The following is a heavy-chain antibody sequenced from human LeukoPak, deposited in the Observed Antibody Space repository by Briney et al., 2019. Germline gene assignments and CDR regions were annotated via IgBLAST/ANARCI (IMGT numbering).Heavy chain of an antibody. CDR3: ARDDPNYYGSGSYHY. V-gene: IGHV1-2*02. J-gene: IGHJ4*02. CDR2: INPNSGGT. CDR1: GGTFSSYA. Sequence: ASVKVSCKASGGTFSSYAISWVRQAPGQGLEWMGWINPNSGGTNYAQKFQGRVTMTRDTSISTAYMELSRLRSDDTAVYYCARDDPNYYGSGSYHYWGQGTLVTVSS. D-gene: IGHD3-10*01.